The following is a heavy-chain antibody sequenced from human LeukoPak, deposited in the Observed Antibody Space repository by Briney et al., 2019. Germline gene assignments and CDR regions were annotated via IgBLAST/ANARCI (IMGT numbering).Heavy chain of an antibody. CDR3: ARFKGDYVGYFDY. D-gene: IGHD4-23*01. V-gene: IGHV4-59*01. Sequence: PSETLSLTCTVSGGSISSYYWSWIRQPPGKGLEWIGYIYYSGSTNYNPSLKSRVTISVDTSKNRFSLKLSSVTAADTAVYYCARFKGDYVGYFDYWGQGTLVTVSS. CDR1: GGSISSYY. CDR2: IYYSGST. J-gene: IGHJ4*02.